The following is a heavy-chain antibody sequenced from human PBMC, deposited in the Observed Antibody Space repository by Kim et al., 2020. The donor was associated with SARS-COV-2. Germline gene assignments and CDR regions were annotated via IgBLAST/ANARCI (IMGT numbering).Heavy chain of an antibody. CDR3: ASERQYSTR. J-gene: IGHJ4*02. V-gene: IGHV4-34*01. D-gene: IGHD6-6*01. CDR1: GGSFSGYY. CDR2: INHSGST. Sequence: SETLSLTCAVYGGSFSGYYWSWIRQPPGKGLEWIGEINHSGSTNYNPSLKSRVTISVDTSKNQFSLKLSSVTAADTAVYYCASERQYSTRWGQGTLVTVS.